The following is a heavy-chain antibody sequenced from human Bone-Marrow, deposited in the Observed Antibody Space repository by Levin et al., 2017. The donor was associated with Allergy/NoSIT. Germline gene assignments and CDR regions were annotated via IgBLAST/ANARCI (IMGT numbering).Heavy chain of an antibody. CDR3: ARDRIQQWSYVGDFDT. J-gene: IGHJ3*02. D-gene: IGHD5-18*01. Sequence: PGESLKISCAASGFSFFNYGMHWVRQTPGKGLEWVAIIWYNGGNEDYAEAVRGRFTISRDTSKNTLYLEMTNLRVEDTAVYYCARDRIQQWSYVGDFDTWGQGTMVSVSS. CDR2: IWYNGGNE. V-gene: IGHV3-33*01. CDR1: GFSFFNYG.